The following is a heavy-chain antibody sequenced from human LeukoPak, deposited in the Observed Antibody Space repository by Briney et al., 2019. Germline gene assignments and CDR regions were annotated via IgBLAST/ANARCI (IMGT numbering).Heavy chain of an antibody. CDR1: GFTFSSYT. Sequence: GGSLRLSCAASGFTFSSYTMNWVRQAPGKELEWVSSISDNSYYIYYSDSVEGRFTISRDNAKNSLYLQMDSLRVEDTAVYYCARAPTVLVGYCSSSSCQADYWGQGTLVTVSS. D-gene: IGHD2-2*01. CDR3: ARAPTVLVGYCSSSSCQADY. J-gene: IGHJ4*02. CDR2: ISDNSYYI. V-gene: IGHV3-21*01.